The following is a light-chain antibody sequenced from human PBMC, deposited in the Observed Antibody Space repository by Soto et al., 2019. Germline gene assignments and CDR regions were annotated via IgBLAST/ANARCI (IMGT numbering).Light chain of an antibody. CDR1: QSVSSTY. CDR3: HHYCRSSYT. V-gene: IGKV3-20*01. J-gene: IGKJ2*01. CDR2: GAS. Sequence: EIVLTQSPGTLSLSPGERVTLSCRASQSVSSTYLAWYQQNPGQAPRLLIYGASSRATGLPDRFSGSGSGTDFTLTISRLEPDDFAVYFCHHYCRSSYTFGQGTKLEIK.